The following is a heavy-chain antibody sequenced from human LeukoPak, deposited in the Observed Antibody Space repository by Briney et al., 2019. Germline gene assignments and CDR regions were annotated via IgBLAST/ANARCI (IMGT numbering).Heavy chain of an antibody. CDR2: IIPILGIA. CDR1: GGTFSSYA. CDR3: ARGGTVTTNEAFDI. V-gene: IGHV1-69*04. Sequence: SVKVSCKASGGTFSSYAISWVRQAPGQGLEWMGRIIPILGIANYAQKFQGGVTITADKSTSTAYMELSSLRSEDTAVYYCARGGTVTTNEAFDIWGQGTMVTVSS. J-gene: IGHJ3*02. D-gene: IGHD4-17*01.